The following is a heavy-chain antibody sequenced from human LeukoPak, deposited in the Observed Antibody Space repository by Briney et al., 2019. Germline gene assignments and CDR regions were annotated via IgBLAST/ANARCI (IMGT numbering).Heavy chain of an antibody. CDR2: IYTSGST. J-gene: IGHJ5*02. V-gene: IGHV4-61*02. D-gene: IGHD5-12*01. CDR3: ARVLVATGGSWFDP. CDR1: GGSISSGSYY. Sequence: SEILSLTCTVSGGSISSGSYYWSWIRQPAGKGLEWIGRIYTSGSTNYNPSLKSRVTISVDTSKNQFSLKLSSVTAADTAVYYCARVLVATGGSWFDPWAREPWSPSPQ.